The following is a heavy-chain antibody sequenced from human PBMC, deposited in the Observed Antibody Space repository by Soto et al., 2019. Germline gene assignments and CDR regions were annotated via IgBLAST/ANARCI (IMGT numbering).Heavy chain of an antibody. V-gene: IGHV3-21*02. CDR1: GFIFSQYS. CDR3: ARDRLARGIPVAGRIDY. Sequence: EVQLVESGGGLVKPGGSLRLSCAASGFIFSQYSMNWVRQAPGKGLEWVSSISSTGALMYYADSVKGRFTISRDDADNSLYLQMNSLRVVDTAVYYCARDRLARGIPVAGRIDYWGQGALVTVSS. J-gene: IGHJ4*02. D-gene: IGHD6-19*01. CDR2: ISSTGALM.